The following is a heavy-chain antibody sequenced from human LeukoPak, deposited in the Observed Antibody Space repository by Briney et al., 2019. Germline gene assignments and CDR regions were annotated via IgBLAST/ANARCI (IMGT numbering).Heavy chain of an antibody. CDR2: ISWSSGSI. Sequence: GGSLRLSCAASGFTFADYAMHWVRHAPGEGLGWVSGISWSSGSIGYADSVKGRFTISRDNAKNSLYLQMNSLRAEDTALYYCAKGPMYSSSWYLGGMDVWGQGTTVTVSS. D-gene: IGHD6-13*01. CDR3: AKGPMYSSSWYLGGMDV. CDR1: GFTFADYA. V-gene: IGHV3-9*01. J-gene: IGHJ6*02.